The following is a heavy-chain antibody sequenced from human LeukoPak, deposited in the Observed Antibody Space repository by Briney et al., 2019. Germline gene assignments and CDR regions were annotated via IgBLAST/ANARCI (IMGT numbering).Heavy chain of an antibody. CDR1: GFTFSSYA. CDR3: ALHYYDSSGYYFDY. V-gene: IGHV3-23*01. CDR2: ISGSGGST. Sequence: PGGSLRLSCAASGFTFSSYAMSWVRQAPGKGLEWVSAISGSGGSTYYADSVKGRFTIFRDNSKNTLYLQMNSLRAEDTAVYYCALHYYDSSGYYFDYWGQGTLVTVSS. D-gene: IGHD3-22*01. J-gene: IGHJ4*02.